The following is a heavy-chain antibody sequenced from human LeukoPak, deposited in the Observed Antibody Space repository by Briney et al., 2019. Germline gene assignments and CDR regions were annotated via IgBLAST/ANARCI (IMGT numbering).Heavy chain of an antibody. D-gene: IGHD6-19*01. CDR2: ISYDGVNK. CDR3: ARDQGSGWWAY. J-gene: IGHJ4*02. CDR1: RFTFSTYG. Sequence: GGSLRLSCAASRFTFSTYGMHWVRQAPGKGLEWVALISYDGVNKYYADSVKGRFTVSRDNSKSTLYLQVNSLRAEDTAVYYCARDQGSGWWAYWGQGTLVTVSS. V-gene: IGHV3-30*03.